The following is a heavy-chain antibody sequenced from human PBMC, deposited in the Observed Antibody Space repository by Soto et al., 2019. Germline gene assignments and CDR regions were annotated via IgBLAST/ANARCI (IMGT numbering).Heavy chain of an antibody. D-gene: IGHD6-13*01. CDR3: AKEGIADGILDY. Sequence: QVQLVESGGGVVQPGRSLRLSCAASGFTFSSYGMHWVRQAPGKGLEWVAVISYDGSNKYYADSVKGRFTISRDNSKNTLYLQMNSLRDEDTAVYYCAKEGIADGILDYWGQEPWSPSPQ. V-gene: IGHV3-30*18. CDR2: ISYDGSNK. CDR1: GFTFSSYG. J-gene: IGHJ4*01.